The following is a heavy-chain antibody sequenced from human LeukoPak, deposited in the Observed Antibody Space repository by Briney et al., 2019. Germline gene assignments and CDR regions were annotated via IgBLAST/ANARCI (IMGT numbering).Heavy chain of an antibody. CDR3: ARGRTLYGGDDD. Sequence: ASVKVSCKASGYTFTSYGITWVRQAPGKGLAWLGWINPNSGGTIYAQKFQGRVTMTRDTSISTAYMDLNSLTSDDTAVYYCARGRTLYGGDDDWGQGTLVTVSS. CDR2: INPNSGGT. V-gene: IGHV1-2*02. D-gene: IGHD4-23*01. J-gene: IGHJ4*02. CDR1: GYTFTSYG.